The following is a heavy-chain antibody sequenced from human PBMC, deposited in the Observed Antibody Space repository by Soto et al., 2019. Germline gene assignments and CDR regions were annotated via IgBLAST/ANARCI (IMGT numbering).Heavy chain of an antibody. Sequence: LRLSCAASGFTFSSYSMSRVRQAPGKGLEWVSGFRTGGDDGTTYYADSVKGRSTISRDNSKNTLYLHMNSLRAEDTAVYYCVKFDFYTVYSDYWGQGALVTVSS. J-gene: IGHJ4*02. D-gene: IGHD3-9*01. CDR2: FRTGGDDGTT. CDR3: VKFDFYTVYSDY. CDR1: GFTFSSYS. V-gene: IGHV3-23*01.